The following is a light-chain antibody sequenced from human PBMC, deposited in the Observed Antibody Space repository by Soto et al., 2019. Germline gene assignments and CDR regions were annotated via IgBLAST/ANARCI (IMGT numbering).Light chain of an antibody. V-gene: IGLV7-43*01. CDR2: RTN. CDR1: TGAVTSDYY. CDR3: VLLCSGEWV. Sequence: QTVVTQEPSLKVSPGGTVTLTCALTTGAVTSDYYPNWFQRKPGQALRTLIYRTNNKHSWTPDRFSGSLLGGKAALTLSGVQPEDEADYYCVLLCSGEWVFGGGTKLTVL. J-gene: IGLJ3*02.